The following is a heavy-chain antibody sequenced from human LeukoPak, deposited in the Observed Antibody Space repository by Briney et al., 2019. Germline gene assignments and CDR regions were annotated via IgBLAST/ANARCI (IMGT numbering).Heavy chain of an antibody. V-gene: IGHV3-21*01. CDR3: ARGGDIVATLSFDY. CDR2: ISSSGYI. J-gene: IGHJ4*02. Sequence: GGSLRLSCAASGFTFSSYAMHWVRQAPGKGLEWVSSISSSGYIYYTDSVKGRFTISRDNAKNSLYLQMNSLRAEDTAVYYCARGGDIVATLSFDYWGQGTLVTVSS. CDR1: GFTFSSYA. D-gene: IGHD5-12*01.